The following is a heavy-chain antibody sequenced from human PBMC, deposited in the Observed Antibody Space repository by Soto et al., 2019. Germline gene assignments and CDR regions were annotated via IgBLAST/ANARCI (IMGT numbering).Heavy chain of an antibody. J-gene: IGHJ6*02. CDR2: ISYDGSNK. D-gene: IGHD3-3*01. CDR1: GFTFSSYA. CDR3: ARDPRYYDFWSGYYTYYYYGMDV. V-gene: IGHV3-30-3*01. Sequence: PGGSLRLSCAASGFTFSSYAMHWVRQAPGKGLEWVAVISYDGSNKYYADSVKGRFTISRDNSKNTLYLQMNSLRAEDTAVYYCARDPRYYDFWSGYYTYYYYGMDVWGQGTTVTVSS.